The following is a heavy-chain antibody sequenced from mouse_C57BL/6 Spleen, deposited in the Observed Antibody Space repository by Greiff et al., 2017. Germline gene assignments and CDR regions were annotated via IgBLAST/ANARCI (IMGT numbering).Heavy chain of an antibody. CDR2: INPNNGGT. V-gene: IGHV1-26*01. CDR1: GYTFTDYY. J-gene: IGHJ4*01. D-gene: IGHD1-1*01. Sequence: VQLQQSGPELVKPGASVKISCKASGYTFTDYYMNWVKQSHGKSLAWIGDINPNNGGTSYNQKFKGKATLTVDKSSSTAYMELRSLTSEDSAVYYCARGGSTHYYAMDYWGQGTSVTVSS. CDR3: ARGGSTHYYAMDY.